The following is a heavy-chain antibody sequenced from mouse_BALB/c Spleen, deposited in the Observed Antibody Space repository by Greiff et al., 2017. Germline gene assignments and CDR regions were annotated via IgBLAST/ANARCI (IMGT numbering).Heavy chain of an antibody. CDR2: ISSGGST. CDR3: ARDGNPHAMDY. V-gene: IGHV5-6-5*01. D-gene: IGHD1-1*01. J-gene: IGHJ4*01. CDR1: GFTFSSYA. Sequence: EVQRVESGGGLVKPGGSLKLSCAASGFTFSSYAMSWVRQTPEKRLEWVASISSGGSTYYPDSVKGRFTISRDNARNILYLQMSSLRSEDTAMYYCARDGNPHAMDYWGQGTSVTVSS.